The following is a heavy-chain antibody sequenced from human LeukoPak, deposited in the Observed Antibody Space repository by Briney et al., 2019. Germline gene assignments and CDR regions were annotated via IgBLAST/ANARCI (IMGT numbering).Heavy chain of an antibody. CDR3: ARLKDILTTYYYYMDV. CDR1: GGSISSYY. D-gene: IGHD3-9*01. J-gene: IGHJ6*03. Sequence: SETLSLTCTVSGGSISSYYWSWIRQPPGKGLEWIGYIYYSGSTNYKPSLKSRVTISVDTSKNQFSLKLSSVTAADTAVYYCARLKDILTTYYYYMDVWGKGTTVTISS. V-gene: IGHV4-59*01. CDR2: IYYSGST.